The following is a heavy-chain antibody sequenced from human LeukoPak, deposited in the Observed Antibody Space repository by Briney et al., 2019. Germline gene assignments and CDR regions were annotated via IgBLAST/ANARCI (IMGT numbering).Heavy chain of an antibody. V-gene: IGHV1-69*02. J-gene: IGHJ4*02. CDR3: ARVMGHDSSGYCDY. D-gene: IGHD3-22*01. CDR1: GGTFSSYT. Sequence: GSSVKVSCKASGGTFSSYTISWVRQAPGQGLEWMGRIIPILGIANYAQKFQGRVTITADKSTSTAYMELSSLRSEDTAVYYCARVMGHDSSGYCDYWGQGTLVTVSS. CDR2: IIPILGIA.